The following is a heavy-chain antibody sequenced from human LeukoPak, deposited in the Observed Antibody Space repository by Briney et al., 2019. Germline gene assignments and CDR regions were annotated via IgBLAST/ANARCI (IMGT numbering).Heavy chain of an antibody. J-gene: IGHJ5*02. V-gene: IGHV4-34*01. Sequence: SETLSLTCTVYGGSSSGYYWSWIRQPPGKGLEWIGEINHSGSTNYNPSLKSRVTISVDTSKNQFSLKLSSVTAADTAVYYCARGPILGYYDCVWGSYRPGRFDPWGQGTLVTVSS. D-gene: IGHD3-16*02. CDR3: ARGPILGYYDCVWGSYRPGRFDP. CDR2: INHSGST. CDR1: GGSSSGYY.